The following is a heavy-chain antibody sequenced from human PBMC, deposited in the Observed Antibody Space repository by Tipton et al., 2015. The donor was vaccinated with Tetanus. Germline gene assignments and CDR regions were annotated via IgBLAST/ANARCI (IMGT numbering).Heavy chain of an antibody. CDR3: AKLKSRDDYSAIDY. Sequence: SLRLSCAASGFTFSSYAMNWVRQAPGKGLEWVSSISASGYTNYADSGEGRFTTSRDNAKNTLYLQMNSLRADDTALYYRAKLKSRDDYSAIDYWGQGTPVTVSS. CDR1: GFTFSSYA. CDR2: ISASGYT. D-gene: IGHD4-11*01. V-gene: IGHV3-23*01. J-gene: IGHJ4*02.